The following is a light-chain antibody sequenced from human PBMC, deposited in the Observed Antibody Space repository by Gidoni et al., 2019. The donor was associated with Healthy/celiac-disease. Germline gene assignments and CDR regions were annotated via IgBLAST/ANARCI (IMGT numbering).Light chain of an antibody. V-gene: IGKV2-28*01. CDR1: QSLLHSNGYNY. CDR2: LGS. CDR3: MQALQTPIT. J-gene: IGKJ5*01. Sequence: DIVMTKSPLSLPVTPGEPASISCRSSQSLLHSNGYNYLDWYLQKPGQSPQLLIYLGSSRASGVPARFSGSGSGTDFTLKISRVEAEDVGVYYCMQALQTPITFGQGTRLEIK.